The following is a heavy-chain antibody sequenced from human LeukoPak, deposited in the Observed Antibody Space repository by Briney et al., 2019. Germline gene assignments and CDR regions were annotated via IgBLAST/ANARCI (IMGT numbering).Heavy chain of an antibody. CDR3: ARGLNCSSTSCYLPFNY. J-gene: IGHJ4*02. CDR1: GGTFSSDA. V-gene: IGHV1-69*05. D-gene: IGHD2-2*01. CDR2: IIPIFGTA. Sequence: AASVKVSCKASGGTFSSDAISWVRQAPGQGLGWMGGIIPIFGTANYAQKFQGRVTITTDESTSTAYMELSSLRSEDTAVYYCARGLNCSSTSCYLPFNYWGQGTLVTVSS.